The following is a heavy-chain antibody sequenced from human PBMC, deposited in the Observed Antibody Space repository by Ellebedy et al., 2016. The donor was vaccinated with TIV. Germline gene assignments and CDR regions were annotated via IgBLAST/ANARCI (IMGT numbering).Heavy chain of an antibody. J-gene: IGHJ4*02. CDR3: AKVTEKWEMTTRWTKGFDY. CDR1: GFTFSSYA. CDR2: ISGSGGST. Sequence: GESLKISCAASGFTFSSYAMSWVRQAPGKGLEWVSAISGSGGSTYYAESVKGRFTISRDNSKNTLYLQMNSLRAEDTAVYYCAKVTEKWEMTTRWTKGFDYWGQGTLVTVSS. D-gene: IGHD5-24*01. V-gene: IGHV3-23*01.